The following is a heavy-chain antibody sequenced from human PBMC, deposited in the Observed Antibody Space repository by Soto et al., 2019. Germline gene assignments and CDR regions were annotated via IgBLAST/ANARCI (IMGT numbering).Heavy chain of an antibody. D-gene: IGHD3-3*01. CDR1: GGSLSSYY. CDR2: IYTSGST. J-gene: IGHJ6*02. Sequence: PSETLSLTCTVSGGSLSSYYWSWIRQPAGKGLEWIGRIYTSGSTNYNPSLKRRVTMSVDTSKNQFSLKLSAVTAADTAGYYCARERDYDFWSGQYGMDVSCQGTTVTVSS. CDR3: ARERDYDFWSGQYGMDV. V-gene: IGHV4-4*07.